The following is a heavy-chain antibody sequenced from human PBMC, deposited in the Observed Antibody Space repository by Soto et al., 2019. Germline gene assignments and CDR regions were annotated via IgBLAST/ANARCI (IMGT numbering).Heavy chain of an antibody. CDR1: GFTFGTTD. V-gene: IGHV3-23*01. Sequence: QLLQSGGGLVQPGGSLTLSCAASGFTFGTTDMSWVRQAPGEGLEWVSTIDGSGGITYYADSVKGRFTISRDNSRNTGYLQMNSLGGDDTALYYCVKNSGWFNTWGQGALVTVSS. CDR2: IDGSGGIT. D-gene: IGHD3-10*01. J-gene: IGHJ5*02. CDR3: VKNSGWFNT.